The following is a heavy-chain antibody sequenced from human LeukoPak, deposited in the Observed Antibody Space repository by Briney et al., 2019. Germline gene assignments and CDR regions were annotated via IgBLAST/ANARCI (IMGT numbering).Heavy chain of an antibody. V-gene: IGHV1-3*01. D-gene: IGHD5-12*01. Sequence: ASVKVSCKASGYPFRSYVIHWLRQAPGQSLEWIGWINPANGNAKYSQNFQGRVTITRDTSASVVYMELSSLRYEDTAVYYCARDGYDADGYHDYWGQGALVPVSS. CDR3: ARDGYDADGYHDY. CDR1: GYPFRSYV. J-gene: IGHJ4*02. CDR2: INPANGNA.